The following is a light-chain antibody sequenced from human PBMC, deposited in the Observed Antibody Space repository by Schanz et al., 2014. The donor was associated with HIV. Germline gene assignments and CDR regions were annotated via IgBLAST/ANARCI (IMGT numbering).Light chain of an antibody. CDR2: EVS. Sequence: SALTQPASVSGSPGQSITISCTGTSSDVGSYNLVSWYQQHPGKAPKLIIYEVSKRPSGVSNRFSGSKSGNTASLTVSGLQAEDEADYYCTSYTTNRTVAFRGGTKLTVL. J-gene: IGLJ2*01. V-gene: IGLV2-14*02. CDR1: SSDVGSYNL. CDR3: TSYTTNRTVA.